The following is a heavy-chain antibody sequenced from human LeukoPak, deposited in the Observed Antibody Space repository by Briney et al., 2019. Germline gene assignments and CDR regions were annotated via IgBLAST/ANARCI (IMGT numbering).Heavy chain of an antibody. Sequence: GGSLRLSCAASGFTFSDYYMSWIRQAPGKGLEWVSYISSSGSTIYYADSVKGRFTISRDNAKNSLYLQMNSLRAEDTAVYYCAREGIPGPYDSSGYSSFPFDYWGQGTLVTVSS. V-gene: IGHV3-11*01. CDR1: GFTFSDYY. CDR2: ISSSGSTI. D-gene: IGHD3-22*01. CDR3: AREGIPGPYDSSGYSSFPFDY. J-gene: IGHJ4*02.